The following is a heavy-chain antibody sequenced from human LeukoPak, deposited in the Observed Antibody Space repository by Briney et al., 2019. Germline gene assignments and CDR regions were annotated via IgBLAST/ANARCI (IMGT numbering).Heavy chain of an antibody. CDR1: GGSFSGYY. J-gene: IGHJ5*02. V-gene: IGHV4-34*01. Sequence: PSETLSLTCAVYGGSFSGYYWSWIRQPPGKGLEWIGEINHSGSTNYNPSLKSRVTISVDTSKNQFSLKLSSVTAADTAVYYCARGRRDSSSWYRKWFGPWGQGTLVTVSS. CDR3: ARGRRDSSSWYRKWFGP. D-gene: IGHD6-13*01. CDR2: INHSGST.